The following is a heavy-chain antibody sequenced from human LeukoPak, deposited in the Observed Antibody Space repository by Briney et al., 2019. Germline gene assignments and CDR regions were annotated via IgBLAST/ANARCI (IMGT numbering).Heavy chain of an antibody. CDR3: ARQVGTGTIAWFDP. CDR2: IYPGDSDT. CDR1: GYSFTSYW. J-gene: IGHJ5*02. Sequence: GESLKISCKGSGYSFTSYWIGWVRQMPGKGLEGMGIIYPGDSDTRYSPSFQGQVTISADKSIRTAYLQWSSLKASDPAMYYCARQVGTGTIAWFDPWGQGPWSPSPQ. D-gene: IGHD1-7*01. V-gene: IGHV5-51*01.